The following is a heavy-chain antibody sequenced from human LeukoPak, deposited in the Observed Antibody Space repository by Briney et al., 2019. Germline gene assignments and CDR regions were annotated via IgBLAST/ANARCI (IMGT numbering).Heavy chain of an antibody. D-gene: IGHD6-13*01. J-gene: IGHJ4*02. CDR3: ASPGRIAAAGIDY. CDR2: IYPGDSDT. CDR1: GYSFTSYW. V-gene: IGHV5-51*06. Sequence: GESLKISCKGSGYSFTSYWIGWMRQMPGKGLEWMGIIYPGDSDTRYSPSFQGQVTISADKSISTAYLQWSSLKASDTAMYYCASPGRIAAAGIDYWGQGTLVTVSS.